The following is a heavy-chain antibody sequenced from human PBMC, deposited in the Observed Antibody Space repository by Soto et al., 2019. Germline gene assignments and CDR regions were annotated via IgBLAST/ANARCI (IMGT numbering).Heavy chain of an antibody. J-gene: IGHJ3*02. Sequence: QVQLVESGGGVVQPGRSLRLSCAASGFTFSSYGMHWVRQAPGKGLEWVAVISYDGSNKYYADSVKGRFTISRDNSKNTLYLQMNSLRAEDTAVYYCAKLRGSGSYDAFDIWGQGTIVIVSS. CDR3: AKLRGSGSYDAFDI. CDR2: ISYDGSNK. V-gene: IGHV3-30*18. CDR1: GFTFSSYG. D-gene: IGHD3-10*01.